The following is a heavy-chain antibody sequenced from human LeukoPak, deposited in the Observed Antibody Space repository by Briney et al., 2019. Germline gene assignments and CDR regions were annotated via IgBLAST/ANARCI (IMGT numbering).Heavy chain of an antibody. V-gene: IGHV3-23*01. CDR3: AKAVAGTMSGFYYYYGMDV. CDR2: ISGSGGST. Sequence: GGSLRLSCAASGFTFSSYAMSWVRQAPGKGLEWVSAISGSGGSTYYADSVKGRFTISRDNSKNTLYLQTNSLRAEDTAVYYCAKAVAGTMSGFYYYYGMDVWGQGTTVTVSS. CDR1: GFTFSSYA. J-gene: IGHJ6*02. D-gene: IGHD6-19*01.